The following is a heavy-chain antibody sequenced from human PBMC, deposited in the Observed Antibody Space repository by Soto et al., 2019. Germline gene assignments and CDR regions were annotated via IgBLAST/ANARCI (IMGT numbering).Heavy chain of an antibody. V-gene: IGHV3-7*05. Sequence: EVQLVESGGGLVQPGGSLRLSCAASGFTFCPYWMSWVRQAPGKGLEWVAIIKDDGGDELYLEAVRGRFTISRDNAKKSLYLAMDSLRVEDTAVYYCAGGSGWISDTWGQGTLVTVSS. D-gene: IGHD6-19*01. CDR1: GFTFCPYW. CDR3: AGGSGWISDT. J-gene: IGHJ5*02. CDR2: IKDDGGDE.